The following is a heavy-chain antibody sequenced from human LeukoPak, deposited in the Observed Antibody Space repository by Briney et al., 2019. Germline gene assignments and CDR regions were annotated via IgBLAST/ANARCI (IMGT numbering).Heavy chain of an antibody. CDR2: ISGGGGCT. V-gene: IGHV3-23*01. D-gene: IGHD6-13*01. J-gene: IGHJ4*02. CDR1: GFTFSSYA. CDR3: AKGDSSSWGVFDY. Sequence: GGSLRLSCAASGFTFSSYAMSWVRQAPGKGLEWVSTISGGGGCTSYADSVRGRFTISRDNSKNTLYLQMNSLRAEDTAIYYCAKGDSSSWGVFDYWGQGTLSPSPQ.